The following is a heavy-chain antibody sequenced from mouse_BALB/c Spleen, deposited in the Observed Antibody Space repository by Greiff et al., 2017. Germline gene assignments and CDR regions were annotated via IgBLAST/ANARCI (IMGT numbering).Heavy chain of an antibody. J-gene: IGHJ4*01. CDR3: ARHDYYGSRYAMDD. Sequence: EVKLMESGGDLVKPGGSLKLSCAASGFTFSSYGMSWVRQTPDKRLEWVATISSGGSYTYYPDSVKGRFTISRDNAKNTLYLQMSSLKSEDTAMYYCARHDYYGSRYAMDDWGQGTSVTVSS. D-gene: IGHD2-1*01. V-gene: IGHV5-6*01. CDR2: ISSGGSYT. CDR1: GFTFSSYG.